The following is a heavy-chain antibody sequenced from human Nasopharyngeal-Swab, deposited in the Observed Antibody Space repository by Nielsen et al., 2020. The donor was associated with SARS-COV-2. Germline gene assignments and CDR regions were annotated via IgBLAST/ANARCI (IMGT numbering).Heavy chain of an antibody. J-gene: IGHJ4*02. V-gene: IGHV4-39*01. CDR3: VRAYYYDSSGYYIRGAYFDY. Sequence: RQAPGKGLEWIGSIYYSGSTYYNPSLKSRVTISVDTSKNQFSLKLSSVTAADTAVYYCVRAYYYDSSGYYIRGAYFDYWGQGTLVTVSS. D-gene: IGHD3-22*01. CDR2: IYYSGST.